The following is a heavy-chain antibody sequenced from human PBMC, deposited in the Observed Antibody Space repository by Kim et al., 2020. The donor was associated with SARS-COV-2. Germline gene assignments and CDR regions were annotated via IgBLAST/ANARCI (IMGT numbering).Heavy chain of an antibody. CDR1: GGTFSSYA. D-gene: IGHD3-3*01. V-gene: IGHV1-69*13. CDR2: IIPIFGTA. Sequence: SVKVSCKASGGTFSSYAISWVRQAPGQGLEWMGGIIPIFGTANYAQKFQGRVTITADESTSTAYMELSSLRSEDTAVYYCARGKRITIFGVVIGVIDPWGQGTLVTVSS. CDR3: ARGKRITIFGVVIGVIDP. J-gene: IGHJ5*02.